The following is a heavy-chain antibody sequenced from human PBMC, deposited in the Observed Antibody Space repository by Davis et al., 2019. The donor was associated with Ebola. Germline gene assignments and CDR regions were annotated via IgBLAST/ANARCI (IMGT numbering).Heavy chain of an antibody. V-gene: IGHV3-21*01. D-gene: IGHD3-22*01. CDR3: ARETYYYDSSGYSGYFDY. J-gene: IGHJ4*02. CDR2: ISSSSNYI. CDR1: GFTFSTYT. Sequence: GESLKISCAASGFTFSTYTMIWVRQAPGKGLEWVSSISSSSNYIDYADSVKGRFTVSRDNAKNSLYLQMNSLRAEDTAVYYCARETYYYDSSGYSGYFDYWGQGTLVTVSS.